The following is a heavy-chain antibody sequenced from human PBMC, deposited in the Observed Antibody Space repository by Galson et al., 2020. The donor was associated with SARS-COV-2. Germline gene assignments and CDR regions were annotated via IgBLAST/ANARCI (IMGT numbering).Heavy chain of an antibody. D-gene: IGHD2-15*01. CDR1: GYTFTSYY. J-gene: IGHJ6*02. CDR2: INPSGGST. V-gene: IGHV1-46*01. CDR3: ARFTATVYYYYGMDV. Sequence: ASVKVSCKASGYTFTSYYMHWVRQAPGQGLEWMGIINPSGGSTSYAQKFQGRVTMTRDTSTSTVYMELSSLRSEDTAVYYCARFTATVYYYYGMDVWGQGTTVTVSS.